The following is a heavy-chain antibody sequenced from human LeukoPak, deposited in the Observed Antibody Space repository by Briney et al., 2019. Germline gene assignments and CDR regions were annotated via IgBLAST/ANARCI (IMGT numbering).Heavy chain of an antibody. V-gene: IGHV4-4*07. J-gene: IGHJ4*02. CDR3: AREVGQYSSGWLSSEFYFDY. CDR2: IYSSGST. CDR1: GGSISSYY. D-gene: IGHD6-19*01. Sequence: PSETLSLTCIVSGGSISSYYWSWIRQPAGKGLEWIGRIYSSGSTNYNPSLKSRVTMSVDTSKNQFSLNLSSVTAADTAVYYCAREVGQYSSGWLSSEFYFDYWGQGTLVTVSS.